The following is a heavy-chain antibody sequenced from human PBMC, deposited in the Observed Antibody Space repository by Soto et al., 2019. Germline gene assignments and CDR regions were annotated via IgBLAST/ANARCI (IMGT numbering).Heavy chain of an antibody. J-gene: IGHJ4*02. CDR3: ARVERYYDSGVWGGYFQY. CDR2: IYYSGST. V-gene: IGHV4-59*12. D-gene: IGHD3-16*01. CDR1: GGSISSYY. Sequence: SETLSLTCTVSGGSISSYYWSWIRQPPGKGLEWIGYIYYSGSTNYNPSLKSRVTISVDTSKNQFSLKLSSVTAADTAVYYCARVERYYDSGVWGGYFQYWGQGTLVTVSS.